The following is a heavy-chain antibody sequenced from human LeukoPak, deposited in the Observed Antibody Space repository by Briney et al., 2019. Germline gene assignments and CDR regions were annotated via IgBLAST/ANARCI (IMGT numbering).Heavy chain of an antibody. V-gene: IGHV4-39*01. D-gene: IGHD1-26*01. CDR3: ARHQRWELLGIDY. J-gene: IGHJ4*02. CDR2: TYHSGSA. CDR1: GGSISSSSYY. Sequence: SETLSLTCTVSGGSISSSSYYWGWIRQPPGKGLEWIGNTYHSGSAYYNPSLKSRVTISVDTSKNQFSLKLSSVTAADTAVYYCARHQRWELLGIDYWGQGTLVTVSS.